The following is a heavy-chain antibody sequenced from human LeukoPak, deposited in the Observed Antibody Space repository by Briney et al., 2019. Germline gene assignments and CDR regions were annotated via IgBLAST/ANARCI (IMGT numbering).Heavy chain of an antibody. Sequence: SETLSLTCTVSGGSISSSSYYWTWIRQPPGKGLEWIGEINHSGSTDYNPSLKSRVTISVDTSKNQFSLKLSSMTAADTAVYYCARGPTVTNDAFDIWGQGTMVTVSS. J-gene: IGHJ3*02. CDR1: GGSISSSSYY. D-gene: IGHD4-17*01. V-gene: IGHV4-61*01. CDR2: INHSGST. CDR3: ARGPTVTNDAFDI.